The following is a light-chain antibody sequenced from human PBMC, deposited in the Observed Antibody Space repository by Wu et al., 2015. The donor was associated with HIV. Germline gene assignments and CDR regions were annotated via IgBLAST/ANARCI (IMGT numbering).Light chain of an antibody. CDR3: QQLNSFPLT. J-gene: IGKJ5*01. CDR1: QDIFTY. Sequence: AIQLTQSPSSLSASIGDRVNITCRASQDIFTYLAWYQQTPGKAPRVFIYDASTLQSGVSSRFSGSGSGAHFTLTISGLQREDFAVYFCQQLNSFPLTFGQGSRLEI. CDR2: DAS. V-gene: IGKV1-13*02.